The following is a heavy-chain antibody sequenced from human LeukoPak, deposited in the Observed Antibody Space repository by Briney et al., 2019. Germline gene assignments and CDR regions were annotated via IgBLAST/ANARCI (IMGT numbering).Heavy chain of an antibody. CDR2: INHSGST. J-gene: IGHJ4*02. CDR1: GVSFSGYY. CDR3: ARGFALYSYGYTPPHPFDY. D-gene: IGHD5-18*01. V-gene: IGHV4-34*01. Sequence: SSETLSLTCAVYGVSFSGYYWSWIRQPPGKGLEWIEEINHSGSTNYNPSLKSRVTISVDTSKNQFSLKLSSVTAADTAVYYCARGFALYSYGYTPPHPFDYWGQGTLVTVSS.